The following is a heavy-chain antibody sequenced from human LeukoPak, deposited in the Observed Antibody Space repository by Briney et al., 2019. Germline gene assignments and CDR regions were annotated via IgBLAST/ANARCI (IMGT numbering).Heavy chain of an antibody. Sequence: ASVKVSCKASGYTFTGYYMHWVRQAPGQGLEWMGWINPNSGGTNYAQKFQGRVTMTRDTSISTAYMELSRLRSDDTAVYYCARDPLTTVTNWFDPWGQGTPVTVSS. CDR1: GYTFTGYY. D-gene: IGHD4-17*01. CDR3: ARDPLTTVTNWFDP. V-gene: IGHV1-2*02. J-gene: IGHJ5*02. CDR2: INPNSGGT.